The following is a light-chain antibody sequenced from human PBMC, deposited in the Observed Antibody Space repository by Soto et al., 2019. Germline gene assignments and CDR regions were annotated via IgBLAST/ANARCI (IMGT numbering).Light chain of an antibody. J-gene: IGLJ1*01. Sequence: QSALAQPASVSGSPGQSITISCAGSSRDIGGYDFVSWYQQHPGEVPKLIIFDVSDRPSGVSDRVSGSKSGDTASLTISGLQVEDEADYYCSSFSNSDSPYVFGTGTKLTVL. CDR1: SRDIGGYDF. V-gene: IGLV2-14*03. CDR2: DVS. CDR3: SSFSNSDSPYV.